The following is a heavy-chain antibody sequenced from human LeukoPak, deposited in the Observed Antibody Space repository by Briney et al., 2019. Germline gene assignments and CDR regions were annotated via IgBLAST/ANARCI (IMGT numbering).Heavy chain of an antibody. CDR3: ARLRDSKTKSADY. D-gene: IGHD2-21*02. J-gene: IGHJ4*02. CDR1: GYSISSGYY. CDR2: IYHSGST. Sequence: NASETLSLTCAVSGYSISSGYYWGWIRQPPGKGLEWIRSIYHSGSTYYNPSLKSRVTISVDTSKNQFSLKLSSVTAADTAVYYCARLRDSKTKSADYWGQGTLVTVSS. V-gene: IGHV4-38-2*01.